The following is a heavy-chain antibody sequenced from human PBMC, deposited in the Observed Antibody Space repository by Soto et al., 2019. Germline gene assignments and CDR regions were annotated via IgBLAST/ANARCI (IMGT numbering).Heavy chain of an antibody. CDR1: GGSISSYY. Sequence: KSSETLSLTCTVSGGSISSYYWSWIRQPPGKGLEWIGYIYYSGSTNYNPSLKSRVTISVDTSKNQFSLKLSSVTAADTAVYYCARQGGPVEMGATFFDYWGQGTLVTVSS. D-gene: IGHD1-26*01. CDR2: IYYSGST. CDR3: ARQGGPVEMGATFFDY. V-gene: IGHV4-59*01. J-gene: IGHJ4*02.